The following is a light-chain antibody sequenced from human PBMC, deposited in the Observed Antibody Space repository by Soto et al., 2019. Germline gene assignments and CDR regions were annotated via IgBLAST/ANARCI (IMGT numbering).Light chain of an antibody. CDR2: EVS. CDR1: QSLLHITGETF. V-gene: IGKV2D-29*02. CDR3: MQSTQLPPT. Sequence: VMTQTQISLSVAPGQPASISCKSSQSLLHITGETFLFWYLQKPGQSPQLLIYEVSTRVSGVPDRFSGSGSGTDFTLEISRVETDDVGIYYCMQSTQLPPTFGQGTRLEIK. J-gene: IGKJ5*01.